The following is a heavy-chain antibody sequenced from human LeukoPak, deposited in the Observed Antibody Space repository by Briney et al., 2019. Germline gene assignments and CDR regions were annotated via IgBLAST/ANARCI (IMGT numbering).Heavy chain of an antibody. J-gene: IGHJ4*02. V-gene: IGHV3-21*01. CDR3: ARDIRPTLLGY. CDR1: VFTFSSYS. Sequence: VRSLRLSCAPSVFTFSSYSMNWVRQAPGKWLEWVSSISSSSSYIYYTDSVKARFTISRDNAKNSLYLQMNSLRAEDPAVYYSARDIRPTLLGYWGQGPMVTVSS. CDR2: ISSSSSYI. D-gene: IGHD3-16*01.